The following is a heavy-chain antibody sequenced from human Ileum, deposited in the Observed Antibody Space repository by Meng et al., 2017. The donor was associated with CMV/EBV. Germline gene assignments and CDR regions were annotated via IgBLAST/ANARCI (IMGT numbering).Heavy chain of an antibody. J-gene: IGHJ4*02. CDR2: IYHSGST. V-gene: IGHV4-4*02. CDR3: ASAPPTYDFWAGDYFDY. CDR1: GYISSSNW. D-gene: IGHD3-3*01. Sequence: GYISSSNWWSWVRQPPGKGLEWIGEIYHSGSTNYNPSLKSRVTISVDKSKNQFSLKLSSVTAADTAVYYCASAPPTYDFWAGDYFDYWGQGTLVTVSS.